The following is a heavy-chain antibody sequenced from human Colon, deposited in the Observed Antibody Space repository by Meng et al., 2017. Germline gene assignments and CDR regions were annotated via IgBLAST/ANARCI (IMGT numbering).Heavy chain of an antibody. D-gene: IGHD3-3*01. J-gene: IGHJ4*02. Sequence: AEYKRPGASRLVSCTTSSYNLPGYYMQWVPQAPGQGLELLERIHANPGATNYAQKFHDRVTMPRDPSISTVYMELNTLTSDDTAVHYCARNGSYGLDLDFWGQGTLVTVSS. CDR2: IHANPGAT. V-gene: IGHV1-2*06. CDR1: SYNLPGYY. CDR3: ARNGSYGLDLDF.